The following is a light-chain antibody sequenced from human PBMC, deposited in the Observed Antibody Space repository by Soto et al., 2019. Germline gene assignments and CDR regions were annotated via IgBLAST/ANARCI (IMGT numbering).Light chain of an antibody. CDR3: QQYNNWPPLT. CDR2: GAS. J-gene: IGKJ4*01. CDR1: QSVSGN. V-gene: IGKV3-15*01. Sequence: EIVMTQSPATLSVSPGERATLSCRARQSVSGNLAWYQQKPGQAPRLLIYGASTRATGVPARCSGSGSGTEFTLTISSLQSEDFAVYYCQQYNNWPPLTFGGGTKVEIK.